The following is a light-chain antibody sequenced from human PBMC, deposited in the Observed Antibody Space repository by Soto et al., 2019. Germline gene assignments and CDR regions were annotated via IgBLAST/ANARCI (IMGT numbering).Light chain of an antibody. CDR1: QSVSSSY. CDR2: XXX. V-gene: IGKV3-20*01. Sequence: EIVLTQSPGTLSLSPGERATLSCRASQSVSSSYLAWYEQKPGXAXXXXXYXXXSXATGXPDRFSGSGSGTDFTLTISRLEPEDFAVYYCQQYGSSPITFGQGTRLEIK. CDR3: QQYGSSPIT. J-gene: IGKJ5*01.